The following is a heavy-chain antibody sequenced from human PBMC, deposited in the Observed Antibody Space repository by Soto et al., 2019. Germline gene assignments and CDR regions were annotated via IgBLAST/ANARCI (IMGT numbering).Heavy chain of an antibody. V-gene: IGHV3-30*03. D-gene: IGHD1-26*01. J-gene: IGHJ4*02. CDR2: ISFDGGDK. Sequence: QVQLVESGGGVVQPGRSLRLSCAASGFTFSSYGMHWLRQAPGKGLEWVALISFDGGDKHYADSVKGRFSISRDNVKNTLYLQMNSLRDEDTAVYYCARTHDANSAGAFDCWGLGTLVTVSS. CDR3: ARTHDANSAGAFDC. CDR1: GFTFSSYG.